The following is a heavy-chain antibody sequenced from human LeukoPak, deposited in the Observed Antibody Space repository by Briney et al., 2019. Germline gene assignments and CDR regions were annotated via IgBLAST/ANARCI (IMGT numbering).Heavy chain of an antibody. CDR3: ARVSPRESGEAGIFFDS. V-gene: IGHV1-69*06. CDR1: GGTFSSFG. D-gene: IGHD2-15*01. CDR2: TIPIFGAK. J-gene: IGHJ5*01. Sequence: SVKVSCKASGGTFSSFGITWVRQAPGQGLEWMGGTIPIFGAKHYAQKFRGRVTVTADNSTTTTYMELSSLRFEDTAVYYCARVSPRESGEAGIFFDSWGQGTLVTVSS.